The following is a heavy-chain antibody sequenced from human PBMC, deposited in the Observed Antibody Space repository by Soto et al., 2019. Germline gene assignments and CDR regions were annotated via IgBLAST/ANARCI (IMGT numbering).Heavy chain of an antibody. CDR3: ARNGWWTGYCSGGSCYVDY. CDR1: GYTFTSYG. J-gene: IGHJ4*02. V-gene: IGHV1-18*01. D-gene: IGHD2-15*01. CDR2: ISAYNGNT. Sequence: QVQLVQSGGEVKEPGASVKVSCKASGYTFTSYGISWVRQAPGQGLEWMGWISAYNGNTNYAQTLQGRETMTTDTSTSTAYMELRSLRTDDTAAYYCARNGWWTGYCSGGSCYVDYWGQGTLVTVSS.